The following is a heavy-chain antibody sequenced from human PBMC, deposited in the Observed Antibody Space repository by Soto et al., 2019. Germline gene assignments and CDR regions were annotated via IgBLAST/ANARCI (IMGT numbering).Heavy chain of an antibody. CDR1: GFTFRSYA. D-gene: IGHD6-19*01. CDR3: ARYTAVADPYYFDY. J-gene: IGHJ4*02. Sequence: GGSLRLSCAASGFTFRSYAMHWVRQAPGKGLEWVAVISYDGNNKYYADSVKGRFTISRDNSKNTLYLHMNSLRAEDTAIYYCARYTAVADPYYFDYWGQGTLVTVSS. CDR2: ISYDGNNK. V-gene: IGHV3-30-3*01.